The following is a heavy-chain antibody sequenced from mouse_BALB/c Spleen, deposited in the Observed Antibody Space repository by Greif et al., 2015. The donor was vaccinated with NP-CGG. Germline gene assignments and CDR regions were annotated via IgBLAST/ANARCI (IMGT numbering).Heavy chain of an antibody. V-gene: IGHV5-9-3*01. CDR1: GFTFSSYA. D-gene: IGHD2-3*01. CDR2: ISSGGSYT. J-gene: IGHJ4*01. CDR3: ARQGYDGYPGAMDY. Sequence: DVKLVESGGGLVKPGGSLKLSCAASGFTFSSYAMSWVRQTPEKRLEWVATISSGGSYTYYPDSVKGRFTISRDNAKNTLYLQMSSLRSEDTAMYYCARQGYDGYPGAMDYWGQGTSVTVSS.